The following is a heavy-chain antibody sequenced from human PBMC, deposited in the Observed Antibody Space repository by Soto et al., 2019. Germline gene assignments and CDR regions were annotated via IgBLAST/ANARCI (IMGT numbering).Heavy chain of an antibody. V-gene: IGHV1-69*12. CDR2: IIPIFATA. D-gene: IGHD1-20*01. CDR3: AISITGTVSYYYGMDV. CDR1: GGTFSSYA. J-gene: IGHJ6*02. Sequence: QVQLVQSGAEVKKPGSSVKVSCKASGGTFSSYAISWVRQAPGQGLEWMGGIIPIFATADYAQKFQGSVTITEDESTSTTYMELSSLRSEDTAVYYCAISITGTVSYYYGMDVWGQGTTVTVSS.